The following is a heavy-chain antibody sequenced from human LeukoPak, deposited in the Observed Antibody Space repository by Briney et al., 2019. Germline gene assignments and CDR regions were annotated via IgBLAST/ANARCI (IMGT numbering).Heavy chain of an antibody. CDR1: GDSISSDY. V-gene: IGHV4-59*01. Sequence: PSETLSLTCSASGDSISSDYWSWIRQPPGKGLEWMGYISYSGSTKSNPALKTRVTISGDRSKNPFSLKMTSVTAAATAVYCCAKSHPAVTTTDWYFDLWGRGTLVTVSS. J-gene: IGHJ2*01. CDR2: ISYSGST. CDR3: AKSHPAVTTTDWYFDL. D-gene: IGHD4-17*01.